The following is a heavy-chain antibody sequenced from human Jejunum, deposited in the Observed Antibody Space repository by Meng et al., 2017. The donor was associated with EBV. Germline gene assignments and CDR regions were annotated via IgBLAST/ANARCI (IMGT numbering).Heavy chain of an antibody. CDR2: IDHTGTT. D-gene: IGHD2/OR15-2a*01. V-gene: IGHV4-4*02. Sequence: QVQLQESGPGLVPPSGTLSLTCTVSGGSINNKNWWHWVRQAPGKGLEWIGEIDHTGTTHYNPSLKSRVTISLGTSMNQFSLELTSPTPADTAVYYCARDSQYLARGYFDYWGQGALVTVSS. J-gene: IGHJ4*02. CDR1: GGSINNKNW. CDR3: ARDSQYLARGYFDY.